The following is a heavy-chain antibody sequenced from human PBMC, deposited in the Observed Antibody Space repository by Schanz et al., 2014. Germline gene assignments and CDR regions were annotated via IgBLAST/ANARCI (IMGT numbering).Heavy chain of an antibody. CDR2: ISSTSRAT. CDR3: AGGKYQLLDGN. CDR1: GFTFRSYS. V-gene: IGHV3-48*01. D-gene: IGHD1-26*01. J-gene: IGHJ4*02. Sequence: EVQLVESGGSLVQPGGSLRLSCAASGFTFRSYSMNWVRQAPGKGLEWISYISSTSRATYYADSVKGRFTISRDNAKNSLFLQMNSLRAEDTAVYYCAGGKYQLLDGNWGQGTLVTVSS.